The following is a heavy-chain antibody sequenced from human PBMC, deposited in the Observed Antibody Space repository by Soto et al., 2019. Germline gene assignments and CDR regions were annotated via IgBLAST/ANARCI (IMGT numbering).Heavy chain of an antibody. CDR3: ARAGSYCSGGSCYGDYYYYYYMDV. Sequence: PSQTLSLTCAISGDSVSRNIAAWNWIRQSPSRGLEWLGRTYYRSKWYNDYAVSVKSRITINPDTSKNQFSLQLNSVTPEDTAVYYCARAGSYCSGGSCYGDYYYYYYMDVWGKGTTVTVSS. CDR1: GDSVSRNIAA. V-gene: IGHV6-1*01. CDR2: TYYRSKWYN. J-gene: IGHJ6*03. D-gene: IGHD2-15*01.